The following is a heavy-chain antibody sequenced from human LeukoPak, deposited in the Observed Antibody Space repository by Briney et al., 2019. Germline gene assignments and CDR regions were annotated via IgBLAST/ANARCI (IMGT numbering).Heavy chain of an antibody. CDR2: IRYDGSNK. CDR3: AKDTTPIYDFWSGSFDY. CDR1: GFTFSSYG. J-gene: IGHJ4*02. Sequence: PGGSLRLSCAASGFTFSSYGMHWVRQAPGKGLEWVAFIRYDGSNKYYADSVKGRFTISRDNSKNTLYLQMNNLRAEDTAVYYCAKDTTPIYDFWSGSFDYWGQGTLVTVSS. D-gene: IGHD3-3*01. V-gene: IGHV3-30*02.